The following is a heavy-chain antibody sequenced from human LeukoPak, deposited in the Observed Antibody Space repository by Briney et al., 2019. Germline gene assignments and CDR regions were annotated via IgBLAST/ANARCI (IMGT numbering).Heavy chain of an antibody. D-gene: IGHD2-15*01. CDR2: ISYDGSNK. Sequence: PGGSLRLSCAASGFTFSSYGMHWVRRAPGKGLEWVAVISYDGSNKYYADSVKGRFTISRDNSKNTLYLQMNSLRAEDTAVYYCAKGYCSGGSCYYDYWGQGTLVTVSS. CDR1: GFTFSSYG. CDR3: AKGYCSGGSCYYDY. J-gene: IGHJ4*02. V-gene: IGHV3-30*18.